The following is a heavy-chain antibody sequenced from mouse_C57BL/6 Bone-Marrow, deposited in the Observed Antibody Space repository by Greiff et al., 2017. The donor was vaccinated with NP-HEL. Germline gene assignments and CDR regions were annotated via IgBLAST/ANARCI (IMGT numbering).Heavy chain of an antibody. Sequence: VQLKESGGGLVQPGGSLSLSCAASGFTFTDYYMSWVRQPPGKALEWLGFIRNKANGYTTEYSASVKGRFTISRDNSQSILYLQMNALRAEDSATYYCARSLIYYYGSSYGWYFDVWGTGTTVTVSS. V-gene: IGHV7-3*01. CDR3: ARSLIYYYGSSYGWYFDV. D-gene: IGHD1-1*01. CDR1: GFTFTDYY. CDR2: IRNKANGYTT. J-gene: IGHJ1*03.